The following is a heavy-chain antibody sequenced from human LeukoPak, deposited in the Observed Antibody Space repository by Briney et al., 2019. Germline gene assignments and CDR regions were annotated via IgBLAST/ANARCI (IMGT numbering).Heavy chain of an antibody. Sequence: GGSLRLXCAASGFTYSSYAMSWVRLAPGKGLEWVSAISGSGGSTYYADSVKGRFTISRDNSKNTLYLQMNSLRAEDTAVYYCATQGGRVVVAVPNWFDPWGQGTLVTVSS. CDR3: ATQGGRVVVAVPNWFDP. CDR2: ISGSGGST. J-gene: IGHJ5*02. V-gene: IGHV3-23*01. CDR1: GFTYSSYA. D-gene: IGHD2-15*01.